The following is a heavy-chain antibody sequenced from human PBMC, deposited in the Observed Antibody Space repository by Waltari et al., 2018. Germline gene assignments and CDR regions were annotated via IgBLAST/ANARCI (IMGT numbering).Heavy chain of an antibody. CDR3: AKEGPTNGDYWHFDL. Sequence: EGQLLESGGGLVQPGGSLRLSCASSGFFFSDYAMGWVRQTPGKGLEWVSTISGNGETTYYADSVKGRFTISRDSSKNTLYLQMSSLGAADTAMYYCAKEGPTNGDYWHFDLWGRGTLVAGSS. CDR1: GFFFSDYA. V-gene: IGHV3-23*01. CDR2: ISGNGETT. J-gene: IGHJ2*01. D-gene: IGHD7-27*01.